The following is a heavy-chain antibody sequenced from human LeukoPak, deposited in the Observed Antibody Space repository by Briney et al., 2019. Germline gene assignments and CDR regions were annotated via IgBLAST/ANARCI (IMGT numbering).Heavy chain of an antibody. CDR2: ISSSSRSI. V-gene: IGHV3-48*02. CDR3: VLGSPFDY. CDR1: GVTFSRYW. D-gene: IGHD3-10*01. J-gene: IGHJ4*02. Sequence: GGSLRLSCAASGVTFSRYWMHWVRQAPGKGLEWVSYISSSSRSIYYADSVKGRFTISRDNANNSLSLQMNSLRDEDTAVYYCVLGSPFDYWGQGTLVTVSS.